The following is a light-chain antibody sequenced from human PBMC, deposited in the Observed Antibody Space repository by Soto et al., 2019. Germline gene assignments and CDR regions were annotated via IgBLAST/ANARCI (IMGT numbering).Light chain of an antibody. V-gene: IGLV2-14*03. CDR3: SSYTIFSTVI. Sequence: QSALTQPASVSGSPGQSITVSCTGTSNDIGAYNYVSWYQQHPGKAPKLMIYDVNTRPSGISNRFSGSKSANTASLTISGLQAEDGADYYCSSYTIFSTVIFGGGTKLTVL. J-gene: IGLJ2*01. CDR2: DVN. CDR1: SNDIGAYNY.